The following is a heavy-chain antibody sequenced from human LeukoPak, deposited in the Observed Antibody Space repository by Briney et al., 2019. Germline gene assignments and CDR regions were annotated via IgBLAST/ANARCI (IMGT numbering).Heavy chain of an antibody. Sequence: PGGALRLSCAASGFTFSSYWMSWVRQAPGKGLEWVTNIKQDGSEKYYVDSVKGRFTISRDNAKNSLYLQMNSLRAEDTAVYYCARVYGDYVLGYWGQGTLVTVSS. J-gene: IGHJ4*02. CDR2: IKQDGSEK. CDR3: ARVYGDYVLGY. CDR1: GFTFSSYW. D-gene: IGHD4-17*01. V-gene: IGHV3-7*01.